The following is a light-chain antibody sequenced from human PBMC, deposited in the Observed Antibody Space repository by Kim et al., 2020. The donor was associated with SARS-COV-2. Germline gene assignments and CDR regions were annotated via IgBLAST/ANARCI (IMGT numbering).Light chain of an antibody. Sequence: SSELTQDPAVSVALGQTVRITCQGDSLRSYYASWYQQKPGQAPVLVIYGKNNRPSGIPDRSSGSSSGNTASLTITVAQAEDEADYSCNSRDSSGNQLGVF. CDR3: NSRDSSGNQLGV. J-gene: IGLJ3*02. CDR2: GKN. V-gene: IGLV3-19*01. CDR1: SLRSYY.